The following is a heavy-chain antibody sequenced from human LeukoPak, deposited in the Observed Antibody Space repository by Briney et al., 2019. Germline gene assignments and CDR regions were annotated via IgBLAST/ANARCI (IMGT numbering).Heavy chain of an antibody. CDR3: ARIGGFGEANTDAFDI. D-gene: IGHD3-10*01. CDR1: GGSISSSNW. CDR2: IYHSGST. J-gene: IGHJ3*02. V-gene: IGHV4-4*02. Sequence: SETLSLTCAVSGGSISSSNWWSWVRQPPGKGLEWIGEIYHSGSTNYNPSLKSRVTISVDKSKNQFSLKLSSVTAADTAVYYCARIGGFGEANTDAFDIWGQGTMVTVSS.